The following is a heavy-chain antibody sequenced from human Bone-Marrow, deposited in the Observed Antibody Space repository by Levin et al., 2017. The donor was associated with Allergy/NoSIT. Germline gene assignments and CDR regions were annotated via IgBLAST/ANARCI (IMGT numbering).Heavy chain of an antibody. D-gene: IGHD2/OR15-2a*01. CDR3: ARECLQLLFLYY. Sequence: PGGSLRLSCAASGFTFSNYGMHWVRQAPGKGLEWVTVIWYDGSNKYYADSVKGRFTISRDNSKNTLYLQMNSLRAADTAVYYCARECLQLLFLYYGGQG. CDR2: IWYDGSNK. CDR1: GFTFSNYG. V-gene: IGHV3-33*01. J-gene: IGHJ4*02.